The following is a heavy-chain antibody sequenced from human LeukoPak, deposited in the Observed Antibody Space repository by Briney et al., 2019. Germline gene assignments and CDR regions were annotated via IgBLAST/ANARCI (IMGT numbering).Heavy chain of an antibody. CDR2: INPHTGGT. J-gene: IGHJ4*02. CDR3: ARAKEDSGYDWRVDY. D-gene: IGHD5-12*01. V-gene: IGHV1-2*02. Sequence: ASVKVSCKASGYTFTGYYMHWVRQAPGQGLEWMGWINPHTGGTNYAQKFQGRVTMTRDTSISTAYMELSRLRSDDTAAYYCARAKEDSGYDWRVDYWGQGTLVTVSS. CDR1: GYTFTGYY.